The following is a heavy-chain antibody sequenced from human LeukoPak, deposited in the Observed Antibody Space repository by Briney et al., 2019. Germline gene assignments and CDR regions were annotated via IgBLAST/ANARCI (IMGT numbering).Heavy chain of an antibody. V-gene: IGHV5-51*01. J-gene: IGHJ4*02. CDR1: GYSFTSYW. Sequence: GESLKIPCKGSGYSFTSYWIGWVRQMPGKGLEWMGIIYPGDSDTRYSPSFQGQVTISADKSISTAYLQWSSLKASGTAMYYCARYCSGGSCYSEFTFDYWGQGTLVTVSS. CDR3: ARYCSGGSCYSEFTFDY. D-gene: IGHD2-15*01. CDR2: IYPGDSDT.